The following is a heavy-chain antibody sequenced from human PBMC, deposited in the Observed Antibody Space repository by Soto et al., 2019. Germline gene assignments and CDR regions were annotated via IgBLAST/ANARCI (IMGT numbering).Heavy chain of an antibody. Sequence: VSGPTLVNPTQTLTLTCTFSGLPLSTSGVAVGWIRQPPGKALEWLALIYWDDDKRYSPSLKSRLTITKDTSKNQVVLTMTNMDPVDTATYYCAHRLYTSGWPWNSGVFDYWGQGTLVTVSS. D-gene: IGHD6-19*01. CDR1: GLPLSTSGVA. J-gene: IGHJ4*02. CDR3: AHRLYTSGWPWNSGVFDY. CDR2: IYWDDDK. V-gene: IGHV2-5*02.